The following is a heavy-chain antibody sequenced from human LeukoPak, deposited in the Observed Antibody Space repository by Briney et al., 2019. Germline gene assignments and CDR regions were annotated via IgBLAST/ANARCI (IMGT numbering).Heavy chain of an antibody. CDR2: ISSNGGST. CDR3: ARGLNEWEILYYYYGMDV. V-gene: IGHV3-64*01. D-gene: IGHD1-26*01. CDR1: GFTFSSYA. Sequence: PGGSLRLSCAASGFTFSSYAMHWVRQAPGKGLEYVSAISSNGGSTYYANSVKGRFTISRDNSKNTLYLQMGTLRAEDMAVYYCARGLNEWEILYYYYGMDVWGQGTTVTVSS. J-gene: IGHJ6*02.